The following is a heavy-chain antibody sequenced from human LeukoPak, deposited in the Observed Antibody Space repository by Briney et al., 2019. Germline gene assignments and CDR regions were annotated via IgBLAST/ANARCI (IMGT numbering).Heavy chain of an antibody. CDR2: IYHTGTT. D-gene: IGHD5-18*01. CDR3: ARHLGRARGYSYGYVRIYDAFDI. Sequence: SETLSLTCTVSGASIRSGTYYWDWIRQPPGKGLEWIGSIYHTGTTNYNPSLMSRATVSFDTSKNQVSLKLSSVTAADTAVYYCARHLGRARGYSYGYVRIYDAFDIWGQGTMVTVSS. J-gene: IGHJ3*02. CDR1: GASIRSGTYY. V-gene: IGHV4-39*01.